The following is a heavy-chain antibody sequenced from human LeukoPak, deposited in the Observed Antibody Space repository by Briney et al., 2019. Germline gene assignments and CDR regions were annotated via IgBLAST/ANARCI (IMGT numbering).Heavy chain of an antibody. J-gene: IGHJ2*01. CDR3: ARGRGEVEVLPAAMGYFDL. V-gene: IGHV4-31*03. CDR2: IFYGGLT. Sequence: SQTLSLTCTVSGGSLYSGRYYWTWIRHHPGKGLEWIGYIFYGGLTFYNPSLRSRVTISQDTSKNQFSLKLTSMTAADTAVYYCARGRGEVEVLPAAMGYFDLWGRGALVTVSS. D-gene: IGHD2-2*01. CDR1: GGSLYSGRYY.